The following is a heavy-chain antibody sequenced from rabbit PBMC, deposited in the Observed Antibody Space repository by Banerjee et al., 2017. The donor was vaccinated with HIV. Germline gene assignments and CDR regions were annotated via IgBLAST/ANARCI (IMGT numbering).Heavy chain of an antibody. J-gene: IGHJ4*01. CDR1: GFSFSSSYY. CDR2: IGAGSGGST. V-gene: IGHV1S40*01. D-gene: IGHD4-1*01. CDR3: ARDLAGVIGWNFNL. Sequence: QSLEESGGDLVKPGASLTLTCTASGFSFSSSYYMCWVRQAPGKGLEWIACIGAGSGGSTYYASWAKGRFTISKTSSTTVTLQMTSLTAADTATYFCARDLAGVIGWNFNLWGPGTLVTVS.